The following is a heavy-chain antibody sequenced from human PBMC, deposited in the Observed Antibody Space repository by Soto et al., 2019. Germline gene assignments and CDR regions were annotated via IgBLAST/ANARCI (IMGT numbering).Heavy chain of an antibody. J-gene: IGHJ4*02. D-gene: IGHD1-26*01. V-gene: IGHV3-7*04. CDR2: INQDGSEK. Sequence: EVHLVESGGGLVQTGGSLRLSCAIFESTVSRDWMDWVRQAPGKGLEWVAHINQDGSEKYYVDSVKGRFTISRDNAKKPLYLQMNSLRPADTAMYYCSGGVGDAFWGQGTVVTVSS. CDR1: ESTVSRDW. CDR3: SGGVGDAF.